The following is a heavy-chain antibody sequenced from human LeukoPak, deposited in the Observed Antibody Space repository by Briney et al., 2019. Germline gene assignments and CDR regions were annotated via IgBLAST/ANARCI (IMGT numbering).Heavy chain of an antibody. CDR2: IHRSGST. V-gene: IGHV4-4*02. Sequence: SETLSLACTVSPDSTTSNFWSWVRQPPGKGLEWIGEIHRSGSTNYNPSLQSRVTISIDRSKNQIALELSSVTAADTAVYYCAREIVGGFNPGAYWGQGTLVTVSS. CDR1: PDSTTSNF. D-gene: IGHD1-14*01. J-gene: IGHJ4*02. CDR3: AREIVGGFNPGAY.